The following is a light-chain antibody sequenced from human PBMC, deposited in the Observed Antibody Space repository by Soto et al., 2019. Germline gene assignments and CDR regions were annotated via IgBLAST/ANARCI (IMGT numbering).Light chain of an antibody. Sequence: EIVLTQSPGTLSLSPGERATLSCRASQSVTSNLAWYQQKPGRAPRLLICGASTRATGIPARFSASGTGTDFTLTISDVQPEDFAVYYCHQRQSWPRTFGQGTKVDIK. J-gene: IGKJ1*01. CDR2: GAS. V-gene: IGKV3-11*01. CDR3: HQRQSWPRT. CDR1: QSVTSN.